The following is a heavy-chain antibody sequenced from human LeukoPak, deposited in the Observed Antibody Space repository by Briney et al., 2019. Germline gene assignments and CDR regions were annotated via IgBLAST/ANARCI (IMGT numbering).Heavy chain of an antibody. V-gene: IGHV3-23*01. CDR2: LTGSGEST. Sequence: GGSLRLSCAASGFTFSNYGMHWVRQVPGKGLEWVSTLTGSGESTYYADSVKGRFTISRDNSKNTLYLQMNRLRAEDTAVYYCAKEGGQWLVQGYWGQGTLVTVSS. D-gene: IGHD6-19*01. J-gene: IGHJ4*02. CDR1: GFTFSNYG. CDR3: AKEGGQWLVQGY.